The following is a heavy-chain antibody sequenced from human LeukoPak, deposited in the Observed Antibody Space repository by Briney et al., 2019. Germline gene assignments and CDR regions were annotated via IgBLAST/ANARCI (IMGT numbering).Heavy chain of an antibody. CDR2: IVPTIDTP. Sequence: SVKVSCKASGGSFSNYAISWVRQAPGQGLEWIGGIVPTIDTPSYAHNFQGRVTITTDESASAAYMELSRLSSDDTAVYYCARSSCSRTTCPDYWGQGTLVTVSS. D-gene: IGHD2-2*01. CDR3: ARSSCSRTTCPDY. J-gene: IGHJ4*02. CDR1: GGSFSNYA. V-gene: IGHV1-69*05.